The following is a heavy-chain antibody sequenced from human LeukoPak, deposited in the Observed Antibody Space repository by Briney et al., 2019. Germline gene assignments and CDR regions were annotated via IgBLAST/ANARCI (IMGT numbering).Heavy chain of an antibody. J-gene: IGHJ4*02. D-gene: IGHD6-13*01. CDR1: GFTFSSYA. CDR3: ARDRTSIAAAGLDY. V-gene: IGHV3-30*04. CDR2: ISYDGSNK. Sequence: GGSLRLSCAASGFTFSSYAMHWVRQAPGKGLEWVAVISYDGSNKYYADSVKGRFTISGDNSKNTLYLQMNSLRAEDTAVYYCARDRTSIAAAGLDYWGQGTLVTVSS.